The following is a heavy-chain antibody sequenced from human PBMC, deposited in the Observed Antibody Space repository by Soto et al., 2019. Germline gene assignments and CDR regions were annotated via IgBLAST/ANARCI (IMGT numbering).Heavy chain of an antibody. V-gene: IGHV1-69*01. CDR2: MIPIFGIA. CDR1: GGTFSSYA. Sequence: QVQLVQSGAEVKKPGSSVKVSCKASGGTFSSYAISWVQQVPGQGLEWMGGMIPIFGIANYAQKFQGRVTITADESTSTDYMELSSLRAEATAVYYCASGEGDYSRLDSAVTFYYYDMDVCGQGTKVTVSS. J-gene: IGHJ6*02. D-gene: IGHD6-13*01. CDR3: ASGEGDYSRLDSAVTFYYYDMDV.